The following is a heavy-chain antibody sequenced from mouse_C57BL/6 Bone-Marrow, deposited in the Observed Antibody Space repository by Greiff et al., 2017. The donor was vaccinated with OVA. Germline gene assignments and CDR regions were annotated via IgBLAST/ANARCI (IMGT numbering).Heavy chain of an antibody. D-gene: IGHD2-4*01. CDR1: GYSITSGYY. CDR3: ARDLGYDYGVGDFDY. Sequence: EVQLQESGPGLVKPSQSLSLTCSVTGYSITSGYYWNWIRQFPGNKLEWMGYISYDGSNNYNPSLKNRISITRDTSKNQVFLKLNSVTTEDTATYYCARDLGYDYGVGDFDYWGKGTTLTVSS. CDR2: ISYDGSN. J-gene: IGHJ2*01. V-gene: IGHV3-6*01.